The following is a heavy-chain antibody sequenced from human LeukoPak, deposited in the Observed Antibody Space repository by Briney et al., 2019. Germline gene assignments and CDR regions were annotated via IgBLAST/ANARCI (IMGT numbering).Heavy chain of an antibody. V-gene: IGHV3-23*01. CDR3: AKEIASTTAYFDY. CDR1: ASTFSKSD. J-gene: IGHJ4*02. D-gene: IGHD4-17*01. Sequence: PGASLTLACVAAASTFSKSDTSSVRQPPGNGLEWVSGISDSGDQTYYPDSVRARFTISRDNSKHTLYLQEKTLRAQATVLYCCAKEIASTTAYFDYWGQGTLVTVSS. CDR2: ISDSGDQT.